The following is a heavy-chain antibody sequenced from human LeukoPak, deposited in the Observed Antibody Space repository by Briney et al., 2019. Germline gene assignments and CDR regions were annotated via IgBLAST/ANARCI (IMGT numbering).Heavy chain of an antibody. CDR2: INHSGST. CDR3: ARLGSIYDSSGYWPLFDY. D-gene: IGHD3-22*01. V-gene: IGHV4-34*01. CDR1: GGSFSGYY. Sequence: SETLSLTCAVYGGSFSGYYWSWIRQPPGKGLEWIGEINHSGSTNYNPSLKSRVTISVDTSKNQFSLKLSSVTAADTAVYYCARLGSIYDSSGYWPLFDYWGQGTLVTVSS. J-gene: IGHJ4*02.